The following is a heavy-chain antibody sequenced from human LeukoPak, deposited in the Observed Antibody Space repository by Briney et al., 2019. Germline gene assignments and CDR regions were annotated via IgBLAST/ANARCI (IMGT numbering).Heavy chain of an antibody. J-gene: IGHJ4*02. CDR3: ARRRGYSYDY. Sequence: PSETLSLTCSVSGGSISSSLHYWAWTRQPPGKGLEWLATISESGTTYYNPSLKSRVTISVDTSKNQFSLKLSSVTAADTAVYYCARRRGYSYDYWGQGTLVTVSS. V-gene: IGHV4-39*01. CDR1: GGSISSSLHY. CDR2: ISESGTT. D-gene: IGHD5-18*01.